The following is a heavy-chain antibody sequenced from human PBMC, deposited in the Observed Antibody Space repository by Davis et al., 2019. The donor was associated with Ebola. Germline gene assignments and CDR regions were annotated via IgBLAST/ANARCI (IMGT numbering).Heavy chain of an antibody. J-gene: IGHJ4*02. V-gene: IGHV3-74*01. Sequence: HTGGSLRLSCAASGFTFSSYWMHWVRQAPGKGLIWVSRIKTDGSLIGYGDSVQGRFTISRDNAKNTLYLQMNDLRAEDTAVYYCAREGKIFGCDYWGRGVLVTVSS. CDR2: IKTDGSLI. CDR1: GFTFSSYW. D-gene: IGHD3-3*01. CDR3: AREGKIFGCDY.